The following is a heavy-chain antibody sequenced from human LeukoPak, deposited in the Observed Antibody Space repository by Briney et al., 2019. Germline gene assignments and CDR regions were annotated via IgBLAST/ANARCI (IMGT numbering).Heavy chain of an antibody. D-gene: IGHD3-16*01. V-gene: IGHV3-33*01. CDR1: GFTFSSYG. J-gene: IGHJ4*02. Sequence: GGSLRLSCAASGFTFSSYGMHWVRQAPGKGLEWVAVIWYDGSNKYYADSVKGRFTISRDNSKNTLYLQMNSLRAEDTAVYYCARDLRYYDYIWGVPKNDAGFDYWGQGTLVTVSS. CDR3: ARDLRYYDYIWGVPKNDAGFDY. CDR2: IWYDGSNK.